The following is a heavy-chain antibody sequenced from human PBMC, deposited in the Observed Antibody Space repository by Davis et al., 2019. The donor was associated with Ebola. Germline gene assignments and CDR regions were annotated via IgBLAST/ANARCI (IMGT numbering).Heavy chain of an antibody. CDR1: GDSVSSRSAA. CDR2: TYYRSKWYT. J-gene: IGHJ5*01. Sequence: SQTLSLTCAISGDSVSSRSAAWNWIRQSPSRSLEWLGKTYYRSKWYTDYALSVKSRIVINPDTSKNQFSLQLNSVTPDDTAVYYCARDLNWFDSWGQGTLVTVSS. CDR3: ARDLNWFDS. V-gene: IGHV6-1*01.